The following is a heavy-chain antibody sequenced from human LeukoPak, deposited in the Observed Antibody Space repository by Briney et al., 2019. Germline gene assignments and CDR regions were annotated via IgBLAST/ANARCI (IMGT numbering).Heavy chain of an antibody. D-gene: IGHD2-15*01. V-gene: IGHV4-39*07. CDR3: ARAKDCSGGSCYSDRFDY. CDR1: GGSISSSSYY. J-gene: IGHJ4*02. CDR2: IYYSGST. Sequence: SETLSLTCTVSGGSISSSSYYWGWIRQPPGKGLEWIGSIYYSGSTYYNPSLKSRVTISVDTSKNQSSLKLSSVTAADTAVYYCARAKDCSGGSCYSDRFDYWGQGTLVTVSS.